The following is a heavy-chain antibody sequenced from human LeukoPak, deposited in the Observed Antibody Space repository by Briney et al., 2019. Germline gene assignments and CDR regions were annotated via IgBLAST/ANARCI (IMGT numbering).Heavy chain of an antibody. J-gene: IGHJ4*02. D-gene: IGHD3-22*01. CDR3: ARDHFSYYDSPH. Sequence: ASVKVSCKASGGTFSSYAIRWVRQAPGQGLEWVGRIIPVLGIENYAHKFQGRVTITADKSTSTAYMELSSLRSEDTAVYYCARDHFSYYDSPHWGQGTLVTVSS. V-gene: IGHV1-69*04. CDR2: IIPVLGIE. CDR1: GGTFSSYA.